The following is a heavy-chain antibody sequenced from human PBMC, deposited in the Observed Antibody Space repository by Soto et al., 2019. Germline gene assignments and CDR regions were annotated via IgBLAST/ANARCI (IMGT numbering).Heavy chain of an antibody. D-gene: IGHD2-2*01. CDR3: ARVHYCSSASCYGYDSLDI. J-gene: IGHJ3*02. Sequence: SETLSLTCNSSGGPLSSFYYSWIRQAPGKGLEWIGYIYYTGSTNYNPSLKSRVTMSVDTSKNQFSLKLNSVTAADTAVYYCARVHYCSSASCYGYDSLDIWGQGTMVT. CDR2: IYYTGST. V-gene: IGHV4-59*12. CDR1: GGPLSSFY.